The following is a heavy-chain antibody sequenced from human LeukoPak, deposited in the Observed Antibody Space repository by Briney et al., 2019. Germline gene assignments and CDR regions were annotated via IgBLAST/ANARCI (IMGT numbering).Heavy chain of an antibody. CDR1: GFTSKNYE. Sequence: GGSLRLPCAASGFTSKNYEMNWVRQAPGKGLEWVSYISSSGSPIYYADSLKGRFTISRDNAKNSLYLQMNSLRAEDTAVYYCARGPSVGSGWSPDYWGQGTLVTVSS. J-gene: IGHJ4*02. CDR3: ARGPSVGSGWSPDY. V-gene: IGHV3-48*03. D-gene: IGHD6-19*01. CDR2: ISSSGSPI.